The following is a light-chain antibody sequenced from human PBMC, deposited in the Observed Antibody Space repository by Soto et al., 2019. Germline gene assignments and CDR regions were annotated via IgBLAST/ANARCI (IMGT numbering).Light chain of an antibody. V-gene: IGKV1-5*03. J-gene: IGKJ2*01. CDR2: KAS. CDR1: QSISTW. Sequence: DIQMTQSPSTLSASVGDRVTITCRASQSISTWLAWYQQEPGKAPKLLIHKASSLQSGVPSRFSGSGSGTDFTLTISSLHPDDFATYYCQQYNSSPYTFGQGTKLEIK. CDR3: QQYNSSPYT.